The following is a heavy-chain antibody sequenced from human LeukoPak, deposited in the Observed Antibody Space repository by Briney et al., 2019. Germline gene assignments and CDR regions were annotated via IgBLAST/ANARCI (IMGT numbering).Heavy chain of an antibody. Sequence: SVKVSCKASGGTFSSYAISWVRQAPGQGLEWMGGIIPIFGTANYAQKFQGRVTITTDESTSTAYMELSSLRSEDTAVYYCAREAPVLWFGELAVRTDWFDPWGQGTLVTVSS. CDR1: GGTFSSYA. V-gene: IGHV1-69*05. J-gene: IGHJ5*02. CDR2: IIPIFGTA. CDR3: AREAPVLWFGELAVRTDWFDP. D-gene: IGHD3-10*01.